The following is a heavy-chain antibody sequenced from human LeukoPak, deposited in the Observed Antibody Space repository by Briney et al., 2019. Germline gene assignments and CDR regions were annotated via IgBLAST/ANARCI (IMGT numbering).Heavy chain of an antibody. CDR3: ARVAAAGNYYFDY. CDR2: IYTSGST. V-gene: IGHV4-61*02. J-gene: IGHJ4*02. CDR1: GGSISSGSYY. Sequence: SETLSLTCTVSGGSISSGSYYWSWIRQPAGKGLEWIGRIYTSGSTNYNPSLKSRVTISVDTSKNQFSLKLNSVTAADTAVYYCARVAAAGNYYFDYWGQGTLVTVSS. D-gene: IGHD6-13*01.